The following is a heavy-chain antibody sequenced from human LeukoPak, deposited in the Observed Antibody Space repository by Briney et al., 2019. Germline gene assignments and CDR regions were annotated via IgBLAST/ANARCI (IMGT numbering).Heavy chain of an antibody. Sequence: ASVKVSCKASGYTFTSYGISWVRQAPGQGLEWMGWISAYNGNTNYAQKLQGRVTMTTDTSTSTAYMELRSLRSDDTAIYYCARDAYYYDNFGQSLAWNWIDPWGQGSLVTVSS. D-gene: IGHD3-22*01. CDR2: ISAYNGNT. V-gene: IGHV1-18*01. CDR1: GYTFTSYG. J-gene: IGHJ5*02. CDR3: ARDAYYYDNFGQSLAWNWIDP.